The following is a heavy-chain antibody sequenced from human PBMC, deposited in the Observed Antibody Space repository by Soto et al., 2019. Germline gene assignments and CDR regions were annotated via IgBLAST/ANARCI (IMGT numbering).Heavy chain of an antibody. V-gene: IGHV2-5*02. CDR3: AHITLKNSNYEEDRPVDFDY. J-gene: IGHJ4*02. D-gene: IGHD4-4*01. CDR2: IYWDDDK. Sequence: QITLKESGPPLVKPTQTLTLTCTFSGFSLSTSGVGVGWIRQPPGKALEWLALIYWDDDKRYSPSLKSRLTITKDTSKNQVVLTMTNMDPVDTATYYCAHITLKNSNYEEDRPVDFDYWGQGTLVTVSS. CDR1: GFSLSTSGVG.